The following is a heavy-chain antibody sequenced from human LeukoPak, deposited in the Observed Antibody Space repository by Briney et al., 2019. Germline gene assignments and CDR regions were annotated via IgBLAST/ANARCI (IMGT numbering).Heavy chain of an antibody. CDR1: GGSIRSYY. Sequence: SETLSLTCTVSGGSIRSYYWSWIRQPPGKGLEWIGYIYYSGNTNYNPSFQSRLTISVDTSKNQFSLELRSVTAADTAVYYCARGVSTPDYWGRGTLVTVSS. CDR2: IYYSGNT. V-gene: IGHV4-59*01. D-gene: IGHD2-2*01. CDR3: ARGVSTPDY. J-gene: IGHJ4*01.